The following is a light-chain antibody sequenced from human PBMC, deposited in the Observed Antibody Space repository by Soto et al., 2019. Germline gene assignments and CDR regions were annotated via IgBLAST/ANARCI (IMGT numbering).Light chain of an antibody. CDR3: QQYGSSGT. J-gene: IGKJ1*01. Sequence: IVLSQSPCTLSLSPGERATLSCRASQSVSSSYLACYQQKPGQAPRLLIYDASNRATGIPARFSGSGSGTDFTLTISSLEPEDFAVYYCQQYGSSGTFGQRTKVDVK. CDR2: DAS. CDR1: QSVSSSY. V-gene: IGKV3-20*01.